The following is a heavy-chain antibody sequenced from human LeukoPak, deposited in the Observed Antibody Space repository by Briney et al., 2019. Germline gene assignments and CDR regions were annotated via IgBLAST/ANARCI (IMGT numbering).Heavy chain of an antibody. CDR1: GYTFTSYY. Sequence: ASVKVSCKASGYTFTSYYMHWVRQAPGQGLEWMGIINPSGGSTSYAQKFQGRVTMTRDMSTSTVYMKLSSLRSEDTAVYYCARVEGGYNGYFQHWGRGTLVTVSS. V-gene: IGHV1-46*01. CDR2: INPSGGST. D-gene: IGHD5-24*01. CDR3: ARVEGGYNGYFQH. J-gene: IGHJ1*01.